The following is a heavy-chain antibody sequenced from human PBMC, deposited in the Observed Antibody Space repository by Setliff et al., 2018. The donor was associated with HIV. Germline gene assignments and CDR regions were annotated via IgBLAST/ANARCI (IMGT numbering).Heavy chain of an antibody. J-gene: IGHJ4*02. CDR1: GYSISSGYH. Sequence: SETLSLTCTVSGYSISSGYHWGWIRQAPGRGLEWIGNIYHSGTTSYNPSLKSRVTISIDTSNSQFSLKLNSVTAADTAVYYCATGLTMTPDYWGQGSLVTAPQ. V-gene: IGHV4-38-2*02. CDR2: IYHSGTT. CDR3: ATGLTMTPDY. D-gene: IGHD7-27*01.